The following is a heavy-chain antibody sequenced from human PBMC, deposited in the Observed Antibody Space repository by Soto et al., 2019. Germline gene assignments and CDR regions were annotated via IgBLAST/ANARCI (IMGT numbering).Heavy chain of an antibody. Sequence: SVKVSCKASGGTFSSYAISWVRQAPGQGLEWMGGIIPIFGTANYAQKFQGRVTITADESTSTAYMERSSLRSEDTAVYYCCWYYYDSSGYYYVDYWGQGTLVTVSS. CDR1: GGTFSSYA. CDR2: IIPIFGTA. J-gene: IGHJ4*02. CDR3: CWYYYDSSGYYYVDY. V-gene: IGHV1-69*13. D-gene: IGHD3-22*01.